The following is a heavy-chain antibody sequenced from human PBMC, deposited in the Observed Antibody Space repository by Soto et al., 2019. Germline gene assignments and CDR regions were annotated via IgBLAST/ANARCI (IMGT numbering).Heavy chain of an antibody. V-gene: IGHV3-48*01. CDR1: GFKFSDYS. D-gene: IGHD2-15*01. J-gene: IGHJ4*02. CDR2: IGTSSSTV. CDR3: ARDSAYSFVY. Sequence: EVQLVESGGGLVQPGGSLRLSCTASGFKFSDYSMNWVRQAPGKGLEWASYIGTSSSTVYYAYSVEGRFSISRDNAKNSLYLQMNSLRAEDTAVYYCARDSAYSFVYWGQGILVTVSP.